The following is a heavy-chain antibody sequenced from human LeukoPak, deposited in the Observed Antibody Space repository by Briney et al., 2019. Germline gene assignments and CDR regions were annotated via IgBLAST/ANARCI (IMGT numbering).Heavy chain of an antibody. V-gene: IGHV3-23*01. Sequence: PGGSLRLSCAASGFTFSSYAMSWVRQAPGKGLEWVSAISGSGGSTYYADSVKGRFTISRDNSKNTLYLQMNSLRAEDTAVYYCAKDGRFFNYYGSGDPDYWGQGTLVTVSS. D-gene: IGHD3-10*01. J-gene: IGHJ4*02. CDR1: GFTFSSYA. CDR3: AKDGRFFNYYGSGDPDY. CDR2: ISGSGGST.